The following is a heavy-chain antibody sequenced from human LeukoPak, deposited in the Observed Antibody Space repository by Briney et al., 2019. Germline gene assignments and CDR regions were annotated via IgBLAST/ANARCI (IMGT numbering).Heavy chain of an antibody. D-gene: IGHD5-24*01. Sequence: GGSLRLSCAASGFTFSSYAMHWVRQAPGKGLGRVAVITYDGSNKYYADSVKGRFTISRDNSKNTLYLQMNSLRAEDTAVYYCASRDKGYYYGMDVWGQGTTVTVSS. CDR3: ASRDKGYYYGMDV. J-gene: IGHJ6*02. CDR1: GFTFSSYA. CDR2: ITYDGSNK. V-gene: IGHV3-30*07.